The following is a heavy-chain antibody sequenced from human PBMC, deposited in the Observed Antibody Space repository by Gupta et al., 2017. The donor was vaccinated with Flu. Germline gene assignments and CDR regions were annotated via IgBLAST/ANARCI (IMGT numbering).Heavy chain of an antibody. CDR3: AHREYFRDGSCYPNWFDP. V-gene: IGHV2-5*01. CDR2: IYWNDDK. J-gene: IGHJ5*01. D-gene: IGHD2-15*01. Sequence: LRQPPREALGVLAIIYWNDDKAYSPSLKGRLTITKDNSKNQVVLTMTNMDPVDTATYYCAHREYFRDGSCYPNWFDPWGQGTLVTVSS.